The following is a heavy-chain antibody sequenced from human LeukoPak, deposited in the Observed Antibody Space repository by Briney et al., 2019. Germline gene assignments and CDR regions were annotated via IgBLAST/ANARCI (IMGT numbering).Heavy chain of an antibody. V-gene: IGHV1-18*01. J-gene: IGHJ4*02. CDR2: ISAYNGNT. CDR3: ARAVITFGGVIVYFDY. D-gene: IGHD3-16*02. CDR1: GYTFTSYG. Sequence: GASVKVSCKASGYTFTSYGISWVRQAPGQGLEWMGWISAYNGNTNYAQKLQGRVTMTTDTSTSTAYMELGSLRSDDTAVYYCARAVITFGGVIVYFDYWGQGTLVTVSS.